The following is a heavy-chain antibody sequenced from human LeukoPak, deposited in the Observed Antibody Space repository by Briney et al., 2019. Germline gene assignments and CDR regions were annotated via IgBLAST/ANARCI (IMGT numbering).Heavy chain of an antibody. Sequence: SGGSLRLSCAASGFTFSSYGMHWVRQAPGKGLEWVAVIWYDGSNKYYADSVKGRFTISRDNSKNTLYLHMNTLRAEDTAIYYCAKDRTVGASYWYFDLWGRGTLVTVSS. CDR3: AKDRTVGASYWYFDL. CDR2: IWYDGSNK. D-gene: IGHD1-26*01. CDR1: GFTFSSYG. J-gene: IGHJ2*01. V-gene: IGHV3-33*06.